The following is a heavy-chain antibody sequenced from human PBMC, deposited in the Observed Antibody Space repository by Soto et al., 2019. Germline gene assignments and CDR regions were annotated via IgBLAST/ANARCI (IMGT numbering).Heavy chain of an antibody. V-gene: IGHV3-33*01. Sequence: PGGSLRLSCAASGFMFSNYGMHWARQAPGKGLEWVAVIWYDGSNKYYADYVKGRFTISRDNAKNSLYLQMNSLRDEDTAVYYCARDSSSYNWFDPWGQGTLVTVSS. CDR3: ARDSSSYNWFDP. CDR1: GFMFSNYG. CDR2: IWYDGSNK. D-gene: IGHD6-13*01. J-gene: IGHJ5*02.